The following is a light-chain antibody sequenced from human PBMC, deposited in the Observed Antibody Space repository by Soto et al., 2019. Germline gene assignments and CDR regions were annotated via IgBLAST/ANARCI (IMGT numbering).Light chain of an antibody. CDR3: QQSYNTPRT. CDR1: QYISTY. V-gene: IGKV1-39*01. Sequence: DIQMTQSPASLSASVGDRVTITCRASQYISTYLNWYRQKSGKAPEVLIYSASTLQSGVPSRFSGRGSGTDFTLTIIGLQSEDFATYYCQQSYNTPRTVGAGTKVDSK. CDR2: SAS. J-gene: IGKJ4*02.